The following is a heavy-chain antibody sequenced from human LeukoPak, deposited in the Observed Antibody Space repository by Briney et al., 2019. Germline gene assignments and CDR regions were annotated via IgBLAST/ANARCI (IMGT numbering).Heavy chain of an antibody. CDR3: AREGSGYDSPYYFDY. J-gene: IGHJ4*02. V-gene: IGHV4-38-2*02. Sequence: SETLSLTCAVSGYSIISGYYWGWIRQPPGKGLEWIGSIYHSGSTYYNPSLKSRVTISVDTSKNQFSLKLSSVTAADTAVYYCAREGSGYDSPYYFDYWGQGTLVTVSS. CDR2: IYHSGST. CDR1: GYSIISGYY. D-gene: IGHD5-12*01.